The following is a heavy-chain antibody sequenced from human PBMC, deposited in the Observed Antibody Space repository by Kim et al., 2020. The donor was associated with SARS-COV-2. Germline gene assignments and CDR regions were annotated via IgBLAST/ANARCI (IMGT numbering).Heavy chain of an antibody. CDR2: IYSGGSST. CDR3: AKGRSGSSTGAYFDY. J-gene: IGHJ4*02. D-gene: IGHD1-26*01. V-gene: IGHV3-23*03. CDR1: GFTFSSYA. Sequence: WGSLRLSCAASGFTFSSYAMSWVRQAPGKGLEWVSVIYSGGSSTYYADSVKGRFTISRDNSKNTLYLQMNSLRAEDTAVYYCAKGRSGSSTGAYFDYWGQGTLVTVSS.